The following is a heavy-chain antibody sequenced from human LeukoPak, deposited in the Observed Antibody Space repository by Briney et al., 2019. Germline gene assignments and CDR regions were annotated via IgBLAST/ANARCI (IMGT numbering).Heavy chain of an antibody. D-gene: IGHD3-10*01. CDR1: GGSISSGSYY. Sequence: PSETLSLTCTVSGGSISSGSYYWSWIRQPAGKGLEWIGRIYTSGSTNYNPSLKSRVTISVDTSKNQFSLKLSSVTAADTAVYYCARGPRWFGNWGQGTLVTVSS. CDR2: IYTSGST. CDR3: ARGPRWFGN. V-gene: IGHV4-61*02. J-gene: IGHJ4*02.